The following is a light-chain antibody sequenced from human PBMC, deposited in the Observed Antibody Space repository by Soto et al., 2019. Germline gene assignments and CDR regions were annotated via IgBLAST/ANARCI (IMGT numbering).Light chain of an antibody. CDR3: QQYSGDSRT. Sequence: EMQITQGGCTMSANVGDRVTITCRASQSISSWLAWYQQKPGKAPKLLIYDASSLESGVPSRFSGSESGTEFTLTISSLQPDDFATYSCQQYSGDSRTFGHGTKVQI. CDR2: DAS. J-gene: IGKJ1*01. CDR1: QSISSW. V-gene: IGKV1-5*01.